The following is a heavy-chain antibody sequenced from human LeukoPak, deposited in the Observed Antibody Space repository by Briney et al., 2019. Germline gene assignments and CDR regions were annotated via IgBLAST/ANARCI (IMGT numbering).Heavy chain of an antibody. CDR3: ARDPLTVTTVGFEYYMDV. V-gene: IGHV3-11*01. J-gene: IGHJ6*03. D-gene: IGHD4-11*01. CDR2: ITSGGTSI. Sequence: PGGSLRLSCAASEFTISDYYMSWIRQAPGKGLEWVSYITSGGTSIYYADSVKGRFTISRDNAKSSLYLQMNSLRAEDTAVYYCARDPLTVTTVGFEYYMDVWGKGTTVTVSS. CDR1: EFTISDYY.